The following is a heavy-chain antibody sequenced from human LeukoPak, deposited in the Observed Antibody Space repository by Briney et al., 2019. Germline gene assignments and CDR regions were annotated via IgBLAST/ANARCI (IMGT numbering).Heavy chain of an antibody. J-gene: IGHJ4*02. CDR2: INHSGST. CDR1: RDSITTSGYY. CDR3: ARMARAARPRAKNDY. V-gene: IGHV4-34*01. D-gene: IGHD6-6*01. Sequence: PSETLSLTCTVSRDSITTSGYYWSWIRQPPGKGLEWIGEINHSGSTNYNPSLKSRVTISVDTSKNQFSLKLSSVTAADTAVYYCARMARAARPRAKNDYWGQGTLVTVSS.